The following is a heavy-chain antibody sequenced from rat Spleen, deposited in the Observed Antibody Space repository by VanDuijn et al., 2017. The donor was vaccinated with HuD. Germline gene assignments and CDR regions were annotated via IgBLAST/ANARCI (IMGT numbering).Heavy chain of an antibody. CDR2: IIYDDSRT. J-gene: IGHJ2*01. Sequence: EVQLVESGGGLVQPGRSLKLSCAASGFTFSDYNMAWVRQAPKKGLEWVATIIYDDSRTYYRDSVKGRFTISRDNAKSTLYRQMDSLRSEDTAHYYCSPRDNNYAYWGKGVVVTVSS. V-gene: IGHV5S10*01. D-gene: IGHD1-10*01. CDR3: SPRDNNYAY. CDR1: GFTFSDYN.